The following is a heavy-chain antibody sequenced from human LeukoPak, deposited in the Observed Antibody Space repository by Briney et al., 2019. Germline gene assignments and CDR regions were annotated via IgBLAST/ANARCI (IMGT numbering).Heavy chain of an antibody. D-gene: IGHD3-16*02. J-gene: IGHJ4*02. CDR1: GGSISTSNYY. V-gene: IGHV4-39*07. CDR2: IFYSGST. Sequence: SETLSLTCTVSGGSISTSNYYWGWIRQPPGRGLEWIGNIFYSGSTYYGPSLKSRLTISLDTSRNQFSLKLSSVTAADTAVYYCARDRTRYDYVWGSYRPPGYFDYWGQGTLVTVSS. CDR3: ARDRTRYDYVWGSYRPPGYFDY.